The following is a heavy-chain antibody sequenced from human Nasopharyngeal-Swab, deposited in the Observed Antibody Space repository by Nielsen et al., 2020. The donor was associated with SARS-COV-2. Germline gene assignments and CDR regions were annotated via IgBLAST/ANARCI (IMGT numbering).Heavy chain of an antibody. D-gene: IGHD6-19*01. V-gene: IGHV4-34*01. J-gene: IGHJ5*02. CDR3: ARGDLNGDPGYSSGWYREERFDP. CDR2: INHSGST. Sequence: WIRQPPGKGLEWIGEINHSGSTNYNPPLKSRVTISVDTSKNQFSLKLSSVTAADTAVYYCARGDLNGDPGYSSGWYREERFDPWGQGTLVTVSS.